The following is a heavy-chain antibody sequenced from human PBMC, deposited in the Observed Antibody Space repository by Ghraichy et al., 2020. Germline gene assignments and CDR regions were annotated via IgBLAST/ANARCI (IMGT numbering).Heavy chain of an antibody. V-gene: IGHV4-4*07. CDR3: ANYCSGGSCLDAFDI. D-gene: IGHD2-15*01. J-gene: IGHJ3*02. CDR1: GGSISSNY. CDR2: IYTSGRP. Sequence: SETLSLTCTVPGGSISSNYWSWIRQPAGKGLEWIGRIYTSGRPNSNPSLKSRVTMSVDTSKNQFSLKLSSVTAADTAGYYCANYCSGGSCLDAFDIWGQGTMFTVSS.